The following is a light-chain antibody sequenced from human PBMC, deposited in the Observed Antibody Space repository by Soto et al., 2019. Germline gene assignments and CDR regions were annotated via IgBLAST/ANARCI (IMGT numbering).Light chain of an antibody. J-gene: IGKJ4*01. CDR1: QSVSSY. V-gene: IGKV3-11*01. CDR3: QQRSNWPLT. CDR2: EAS. Sequence: EIVLTQSPATLSLSPVERATLSCRARQSVSSYLACEQQKPGQAPRLLIYEASNTAPGLPARFSGSGSGTDFPLPTSSLEPEDFAVYYCQQRSNWPLTFGGGTTVDI.